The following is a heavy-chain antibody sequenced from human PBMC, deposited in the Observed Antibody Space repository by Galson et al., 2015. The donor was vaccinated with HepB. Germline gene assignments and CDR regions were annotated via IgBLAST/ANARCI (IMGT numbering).Heavy chain of an antibody. Sequence: LRLSCAASGFTFSSYSMNWVRQAPGKGLEWVSSISSSSSYIYYADSVKGRFTISRDNAKNSLYLQMNSLRAEDTAVYYCARRYDSSGYSDAFDIWGQGTMVTVSS. V-gene: IGHV3-21*01. CDR3: ARRYDSSGYSDAFDI. CDR1: GFTFSSYS. J-gene: IGHJ3*02. CDR2: ISSSSSYI. D-gene: IGHD3-22*01.